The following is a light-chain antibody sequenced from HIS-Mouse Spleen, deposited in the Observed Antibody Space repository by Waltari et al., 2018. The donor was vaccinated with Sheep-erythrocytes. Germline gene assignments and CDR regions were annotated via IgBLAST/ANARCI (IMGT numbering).Light chain of an antibody. V-gene: IGLV2-11*01. Sequence: QSALTQPRSVSGSPGQSVTISCTGTSSDVGGYNYVSWYQQHPGKAPKLMIYDVSKRPSGVHNRFSGSKSGNTAYLTISGLQADDEANYYCCSYAGSYNHVCATGTKVTVL. CDR3: CSYAGSYNHV. CDR2: DVS. J-gene: IGLJ1*01. CDR1: SSDVGGYNY.